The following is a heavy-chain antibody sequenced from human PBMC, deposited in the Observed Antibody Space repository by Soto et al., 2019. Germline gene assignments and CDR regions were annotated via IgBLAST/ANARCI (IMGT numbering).Heavy chain of an antibody. Sequence: VQLVESGGGVVQPGRSLRLSCAASGFTFSSYAMHWVRQAPGKGLEWVAVISYNGSNKYYADSVKGRFTISRDNSKNTLYLQMNSLRAEDTAVYYCARGYSSSWYSDLDYWGQGTLVTVSS. D-gene: IGHD6-13*01. V-gene: IGHV3-30-3*01. CDR1: GFTFSSYA. J-gene: IGHJ4*02. CDR2: ISYNGSNK. CDR3: ARGYSSSWYSDLDY.